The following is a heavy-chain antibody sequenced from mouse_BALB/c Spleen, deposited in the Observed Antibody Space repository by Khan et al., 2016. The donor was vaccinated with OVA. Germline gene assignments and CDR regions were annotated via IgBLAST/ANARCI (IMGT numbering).Heavy chain of an antibody. J-gene: IGHJ3*01. Sequence: VQLQQSGTVLARPGASVKMSCKASGYTFTSYWMHWVKQRPGQGLEWMGDIYTGNTDTNYTQEFKGQAELTAVTSTSTAYMELSSLTNEDSAVNYCRGRKWDVAWFAYWGQGTLVTVSA. V-gene: IGHV1-5*01. CDR2: IYTGNTDT. CDR3: RGRKWDVAWFAY. D-gene: IGHD1-3*01. CDR1: GYTFTSYW.